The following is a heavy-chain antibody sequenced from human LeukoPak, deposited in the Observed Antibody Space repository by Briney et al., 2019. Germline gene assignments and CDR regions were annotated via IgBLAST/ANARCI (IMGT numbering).Heavy chain of an antibody. Sequence: SETPSLTCAVYGGSFSGYYWSWIRQPPGKGLEWIGEINHSGSTNYNPSLKSRVTISVDTSENQFSLKLSSVTAADTAVYYCAGLWFGELLRSYWGQGTLVTVSS. CDR2: INHSGST. V-gene: IGHV4-34*01. CDR3: AGLWFGELLRSY. J-gene: IGHJ4*02. D-gene: IGHD3-10*01. CDR1: GGSFSGYY.